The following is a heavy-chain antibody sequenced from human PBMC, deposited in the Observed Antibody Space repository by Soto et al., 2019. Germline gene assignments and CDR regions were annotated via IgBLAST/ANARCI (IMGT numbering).Heavy chain of an antibody. V-gene: IGHV4-39*01. CDR1: GGSITSGDSY. CDR2: MDYSGDT. D-gene: IGHD3-10*01. J-gene: IGHJ5*02. Sequence: SETLSLTCTVSGGSITSGDSYWGWIRQPPGKGLEWIGTMDYSGDTTYNPSLESRVTISVDTSKNQFSQRLSFVTAADTAVYYCARRTPLYASESSRFDPWGQGALVTVSS. CDR3: ARRTPLYASESSRFDP.